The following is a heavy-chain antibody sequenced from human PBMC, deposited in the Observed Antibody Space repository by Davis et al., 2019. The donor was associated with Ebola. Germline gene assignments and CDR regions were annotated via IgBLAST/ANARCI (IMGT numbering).Heavy chain of an antibody. D-gene: IGHD3-22*01. CDR3: ARTMIVVVIPTPFDI. CDR2: INPNSGGT. J-gene: IGHJ3*02. CDR1: GYTFTAYY. V-gene: IGHV1-2*02. Sequence: ASVKVSCKASGYTFTAYYMHWVRQAPGQGLEWMGWINPNSGGTNYAQKLQGRVTMTTDTSTSTAYMELSRLRSDDTAVYYCARTMIVVVIPTPFDIWGQGTMVTVSS.